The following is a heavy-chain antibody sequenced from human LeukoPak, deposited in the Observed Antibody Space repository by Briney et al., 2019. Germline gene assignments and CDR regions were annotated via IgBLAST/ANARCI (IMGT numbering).Heavy chain of an antibody. CDR3: ARDRSGYYFGAFDI. CDR1: GFTFSSYE. CDR2: ISSSGSTI. Sequence: GGSLRLSCAASGFTFSSYEMNWVRQAPGKGLEWVSCISSSGSTIYYADSVKGRFTISRDNAKNSLYLQMNSLRAEDTAVYYCARDRSGYYFGAFDIWGQGTMVTVSS. J-gene: IGHJ3*02. D-gene: IGHD3-22*01. V-gene: IGHV3-48*03.